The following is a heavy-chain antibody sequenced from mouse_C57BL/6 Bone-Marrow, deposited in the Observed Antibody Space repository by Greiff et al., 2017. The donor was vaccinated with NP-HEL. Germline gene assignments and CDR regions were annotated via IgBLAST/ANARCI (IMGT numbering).Heavy chain of an antibody. CDR3: ARQEGMVTDY. J-gene: IGHJ2*01. CDR1: GFTFSSYG. V-gene: IGHV5-6*01. D-gene: IGHD2-2*01. Sequence: EVKLVESGGDLVKPGGSLKLSCAASGFTFSSYGMSWVRQTPDKRLEWVATISSGGSYTYYPDSVKGRFTISRDNAKNTLYLQMSSRKSEDTAMYYCARQEGMVTDYWGQGTTLTVSS. CDR2: ISSGGSYT.